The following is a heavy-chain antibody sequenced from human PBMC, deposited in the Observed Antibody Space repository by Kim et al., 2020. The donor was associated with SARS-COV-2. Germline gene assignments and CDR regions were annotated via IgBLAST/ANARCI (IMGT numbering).Heavy chain of an antibody. Sequence: GGSLRLSCAASGFTVSSNYMSWVRQAPGKGLEWVSVIYSGGSTYYADSVEGRFTISRDNSKNTLYLQMNSLRAEDTAVYYCARASSSWYEDYYYGMDVWGQGTTVTVSS. D-gene: IGHD6-13*01. CDR2: IYSGGST. CDR3: ARASSSWYEDYYYGMDV. J-gene: IGHJ6*02. V-gene: IGHV3-53*01. CDR1: GFTVSSNY.